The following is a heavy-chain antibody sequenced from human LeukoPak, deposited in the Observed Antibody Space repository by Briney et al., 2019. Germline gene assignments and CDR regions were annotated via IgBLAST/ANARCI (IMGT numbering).Heavy chain of an antibody. CDR3: ARDQGCTSTNCYSLFFHY. D-gene: IGHD2-2*01. Sequence: GGSLRLSCAASGFTVSTNYMSWVRQAPGKGLEWVSVIYSGGSTDYADSVKGRFTISRDNSKDMLYLQMNSLRAEDTAVYYCARDQGCTSTNCYSLFFHYWGQGTLATVSS. V-gene: IGHV3-53*01. CDR1: GFTVSTNY. J-gene: IGHJ4*02. CDR2: IYSGGST.